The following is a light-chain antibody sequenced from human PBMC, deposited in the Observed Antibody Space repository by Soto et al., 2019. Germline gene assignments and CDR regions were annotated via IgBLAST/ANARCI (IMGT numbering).Light chain of an antibody. Sequence: EIVLTQSPATLSLSPGERATLSCRASQSIDRYLVWYQQKPGQAPRLLIYDASNRATGIPARFSGSGSGTDFTLTISSLEPEDFAVYYCQQRRYWPPITFGQGTRLEIK. CDR1: QSIDRY. J-gene: IGKJ5*01. V-gene: IGKV3-11*01. CDR3: QQRRYWPPIT. CDR2: DAS.